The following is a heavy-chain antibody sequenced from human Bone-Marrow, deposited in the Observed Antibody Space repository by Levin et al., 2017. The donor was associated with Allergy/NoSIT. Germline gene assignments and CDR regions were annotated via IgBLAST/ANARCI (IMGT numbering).Heavy chain of an antibody. V-gene: IGHV3-72*01. D-gene: IGHD1-1*01. Sequence: PGGSLRLSCAAFGFSLSDRYMDWVRQAPGKGLEWVARSRNKANGYTTVYAASVQGRFTISRDDSRNSLNLQMNSLKTEDTAVYYCARGFNSFDIWGQGTVVTVSS. J-gene: IGHJ3*02. CDR2: SRNKANGYTT. CDR1: GFSLSDRY. CDR3: ARGFNSFDI.